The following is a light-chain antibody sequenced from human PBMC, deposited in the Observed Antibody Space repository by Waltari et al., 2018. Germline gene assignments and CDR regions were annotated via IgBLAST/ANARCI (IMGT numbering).Light chain of an antibody. Sequence: QLVLTQSPSASASLGASVKLTCTLSSGHSSNIIAWLQQRPERGPRYLMKVNSDGSHTKGDDIPDRFPGSSSGAERYLTISSLQSEDDADYYCETGCHGTWVFGGGTKLTVL. V-gene: IGLV4-69*01. CDR2: VNSDGSH. CDR3: ETGCHGTWV. J-gene: IGLJ3*02. CDR1: SGHSSNI.